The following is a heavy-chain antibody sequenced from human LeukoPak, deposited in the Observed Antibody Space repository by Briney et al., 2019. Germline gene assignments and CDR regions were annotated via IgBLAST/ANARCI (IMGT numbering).Heavy chain of an antibody. CDR2: IKQDGSEK. Sequence: GGSLRLSCAASGFTFSGYWMSWVRQAPGKGLEWVANIKQDGSEKYYVESAKGRFTISRDNAKTSVYLQVNSLRAEDTAVYYCARDGIVGVTVFDYWGQGTLVTVSS. CDR1: GFTFSGYW. V-gene: IGHV3-7*01. D-gene: IGHD1-26*01. J-gene: IGHJ4*02. CDR3: ARDGIVGVTVFDY.